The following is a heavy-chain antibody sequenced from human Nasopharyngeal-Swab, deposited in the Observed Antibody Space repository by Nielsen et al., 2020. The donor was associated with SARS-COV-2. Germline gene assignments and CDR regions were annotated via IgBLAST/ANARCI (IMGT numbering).Heavy chain of an antibody. CDR1: GLTFSSYA. D-gene: IGHD3-10*01. V-gene: IGHV3-23*01. CDR3: AKDREATYYYGSGSFDY. CDR2: ISGSGGST. J-gene: IGHJ4*02. Sequence: GESLKISCAASGLTFSSYAMSWVRQAPGKGLEWVSAISGSGGSTYYADSVKGRFTISRDNSENTLYLQMNSLRAEDTAVYYCAKDREATYYYGSGSFDYWGQGTLVTVSS.